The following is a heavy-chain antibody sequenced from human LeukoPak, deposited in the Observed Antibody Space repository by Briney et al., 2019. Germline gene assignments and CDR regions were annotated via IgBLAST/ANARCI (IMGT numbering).Heavy chain of an antibody. CDR2: INHTGNT. V-gene: IGHV4-34*01. CDR3: ASRHSKQQPYYYYMDI. CDR1: GGSFNGFY. J-gene: IGHJ6*03. Sequence: SETLSLTCAVDGGSFNGFYWSWIRQTPGKGLEWIGEINHTGNTNYNPSLTGYNPSLKSRVTISVDSSRNQLSLRLTSITAADTGVYYCASRHSKQQPYYYYMDIWGKGTTVTVSS. D-gene: IGHD6-13*01.